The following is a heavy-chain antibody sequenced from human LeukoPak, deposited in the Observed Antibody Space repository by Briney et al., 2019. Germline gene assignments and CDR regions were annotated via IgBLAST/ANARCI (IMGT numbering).Heavy chain of an antibody. D-gene: IGHD1-26*01. J-gene: IGHJ4*02. CDR3: ARVRSGTYYFFDS. V-gene: IGHV3-48*01. CDR2: ISSGSTVI. Sequence: GGSLRLSCAASGFTFNTYRMNWVRQAPGKGLEWVAYISSGSTVIYADSMKGRFTISRDNAQNSLYLQMNGLRVEDTAVYYCARVRSGTYYFFDSWGQGTLVTVS. CDR1: GFTFNTYR.